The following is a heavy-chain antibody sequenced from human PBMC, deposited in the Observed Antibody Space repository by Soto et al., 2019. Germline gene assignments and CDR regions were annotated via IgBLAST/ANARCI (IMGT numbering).Heavy chain of an antibody. CDR3: ARLQGDYRMDV. CDR1: GYTFTNYD. Sequence: QVQLVQSGAEVKKPGASVKVSCKASGYTFTNYDMNWVRQATGQGLEWMGWMNPNSGNTGYAQKFQGRVTMTRNTAVSPAYIELRSLRPGDTAVYYCARLQGDYRMDVWGQGATVTVSS. J-gene: IGHJ6*02. CDR2: MNPNSGNT. V-gene: IGHV1-8*01.